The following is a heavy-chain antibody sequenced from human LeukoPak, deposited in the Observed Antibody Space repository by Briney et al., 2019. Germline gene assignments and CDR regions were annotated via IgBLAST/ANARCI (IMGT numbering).Heavy chain of an antibody. V-gene: IGHV1-18*01. CDR2: ISAYNGNT. Sequence: ASVKVSCKASGYTFTSYGISWVRHAPGQGLERMGWISAYNGNTNYAQTLQGRVTMTTDTSTSTAYIELRSLRSDDPAVYYCARKSGSYHYYYYMDVWGKGTTVTVSS. CDR3: ARKSGSYHYYYYMDV. D-gene: IGHD1-26*01. CDR1: GYTFTSYG. J-gene: IGHJ6*03.